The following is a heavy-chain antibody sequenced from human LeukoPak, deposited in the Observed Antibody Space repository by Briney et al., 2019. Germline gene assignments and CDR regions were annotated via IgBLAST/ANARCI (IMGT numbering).Heavy chain of an antibody. J-gene: IGHJ4*02. CDR3: ARALGYGSGTYGSDY. D-gene: IGHD3-10*01. CDR2: INPNSGGT. CDR1: GYTFTSYG. Sequence: GASVKVSCKASGYTFTSYGISWVRQAPGQGLECMGWINPNSGGTNYAQKFQGWVTMTRDTSISTAYMELSRLRSDDTAVYYCARALGYGSGTYGSDYWGQGTLVTVSS. V-gene: IGHV1-2*04.